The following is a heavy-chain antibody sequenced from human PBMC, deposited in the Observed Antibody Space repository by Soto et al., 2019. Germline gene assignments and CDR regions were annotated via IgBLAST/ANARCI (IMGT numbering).Heavy chain of an antibody. CDR3: ARRVTIFGVVIMVYFDY. CDR2: IYYSGST. D-gene: IGHD3-3*01. V-gene: IGHV4-39*01. J-gene: IGHJ4*02. CDR1: GGSISSSSYY. Sequence: SETLSLPCTVSGGSISSSSYYWGWIRQPPGKGLEWIGSIYYSGSTYYNPSLKSRVTISVDTSKNQFSLELSSVTAADTAVYYCARRVTIFGVVIMVYFDYWGQGTLVTVSS.